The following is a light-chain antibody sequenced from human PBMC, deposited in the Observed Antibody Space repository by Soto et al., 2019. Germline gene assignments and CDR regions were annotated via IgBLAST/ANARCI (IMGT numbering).Light chain of an antibody. Sequence: ELVITQSPATLSVSPGERSTLSCVASQSVRSSLAWYQQKPVQAPRLLIHGASTRAPGVPARFSGSGSGTDFTLTISSLQSEDFALYYCQQHNSWPPITVGQGTRLEIK. CDR1: QSVRSS. V-gene: IGKV3-15*01. CDR3: QQHNSWPPIT. CDR2: GAS. J-gene: IGKJ5*01.